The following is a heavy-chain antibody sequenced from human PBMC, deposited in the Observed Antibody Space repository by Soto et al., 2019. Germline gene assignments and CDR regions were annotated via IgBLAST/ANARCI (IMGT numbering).Heavy chain of an antibody. CDR1: GGTFSSYA. CDR3: ARSQGSSTSLEIYYYYYYGMDV. D-gene: IGHD2-2*01. J-gene: IGHJ6*02. CDR2: IIPISGTA. Sequence: QVQLVQPGAEVKKPGSSVKVSCKASGGTFSSYAISWVRQAPGQGLEWMGGIIPISGTANYAQKSQGRVTITADESTSTAYMELSSLRSEDTAVYYCARSQGSSTSLEIYYYYYYGMDVWGQGTTVTVSS. V-gene: IGHV1-69*01.